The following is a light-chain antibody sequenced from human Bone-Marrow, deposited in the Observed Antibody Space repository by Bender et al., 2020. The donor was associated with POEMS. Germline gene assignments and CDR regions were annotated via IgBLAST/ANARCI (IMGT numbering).Light chain of an antibody. CDR1: VLADKY. V-gene: IGLV3-27*01. CDR3: FCAPDNNLGV. J-gene: IGLJ2*01. CDR2: DDT. Sequence: SYELTQPSSVSVSPRQTARITCSGDVLADKYARWFQQKPGQALVLVIYDDTERPSGIPERFSGSSSGTTVTLTITGAQVEDEADYYCFCAPDNNLGVFGGGTRLTVL.